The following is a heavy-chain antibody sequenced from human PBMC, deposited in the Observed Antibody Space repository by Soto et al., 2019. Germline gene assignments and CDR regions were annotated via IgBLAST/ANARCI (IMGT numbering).Heavy chain of an antibody. CDR3: AKKVAATDGYFDY. J-gene: IGHJ4*02. Sequence: SCAACVFTFRSYAMSWVRQAPGKGLEWVSAISGSGGSTYYADSVKGRFTISRDNSKNTLYLQMNSLRAEDTAVYYCAKKVAATDGYFDYWGQGTLVTVSS. V-gene: IGHV3-23*01. CDR2: ISGSGGST. CDR1: VFTFRSYA. D-gene: IGHD2-15*01.